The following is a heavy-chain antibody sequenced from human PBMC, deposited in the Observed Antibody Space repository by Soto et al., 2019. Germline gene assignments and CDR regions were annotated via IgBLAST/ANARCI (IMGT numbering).Heavy chain of an antibody. Sequence: PSGNLCRTCAVSCGSIISGTWWSWVRHSPGRGLEWIGEIYHIGSPNYNPSLKSRVTMSVDKSNNLFSLSLSSVTAADSALYYCARRIPAAPNWFDPWGQGTLVTVSS. D-gene: IGHD2-2*01. CDR2: IYHIGSP. J-gene: IGHJ5*02. V-gene: IGHV4-4*02. CDR1: CGSIISGTW. CDR3: ARRIPAAPNWFDP.